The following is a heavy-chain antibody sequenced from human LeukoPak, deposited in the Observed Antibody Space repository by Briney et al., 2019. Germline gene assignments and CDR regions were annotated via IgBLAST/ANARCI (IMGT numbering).Heavy chain of an antibody. J-gene: IGHJ4*02. CDR3: ARAPRGTGTINYFDY. Sequence: PSGTLSLTCAVSGGSISSSNWWSWVRQPPGKGLEWIGEIYHSGSTYYNPSLKSRVTISVDRSKNQFSLKLSSVTAADTAVYYCARAPRGTGTINYFDYWGQGTLVTVSS. V-gene: IGHV4-4*02. CDR1: GGSISSSNW. D-gene: IGHD1-7*01. CDR2: IYHSGST.